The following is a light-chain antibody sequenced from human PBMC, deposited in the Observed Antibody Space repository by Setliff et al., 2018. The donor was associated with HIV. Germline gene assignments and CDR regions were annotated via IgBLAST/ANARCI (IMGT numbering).Light chain of an antibody. Sequence: QSVLTQPASVSGSPGQSITISCTGTTSDVGGYTYVSWYQQHPGKAPKLIIYEVRHRPSGISSRFSGSKSGNTASLTISGLQAEDEAEYYCSSYAITNTLPFGTGTKVT. J-gene: IGLJ1*01. V-gene: IGLV2-14*01. CDR2: EVR. CDR1: TSDVGGYTY. CDR3: SSYAITNTLP.